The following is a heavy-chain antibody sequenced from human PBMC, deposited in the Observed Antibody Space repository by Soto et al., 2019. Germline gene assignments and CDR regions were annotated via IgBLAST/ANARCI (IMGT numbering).Heavy chain of an antibody. CDR2: ISAYNGNT. D-gene: IGHD3-10*01. V-gene: IGHV1-18*01. CDR3: ARVYRITMVRGELSES. CDR1: GYTFTSYG. J-gene: IGHJ5*02. Sequence: QVQLVQSGAEGKKPGASVKVSCKASGYTFTSYGISGVRQAPGQGLEWMVWISAYNGNTNYAQQLQGRVTITTDTSTSTAYMELRSLGSDDTDVYYCARVYRITMVRGELSESCGQGSVDAVSS.